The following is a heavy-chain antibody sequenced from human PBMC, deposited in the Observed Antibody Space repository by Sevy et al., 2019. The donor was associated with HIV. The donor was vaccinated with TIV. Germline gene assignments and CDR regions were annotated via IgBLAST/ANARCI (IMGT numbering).Heavy chain of an antibody. D-gene: IGHD6-25*01. J-gene: IGHJ5*02. CDR1: GLTVSTTY. CDR2: LYSGGET. V-gene: IGHV3-53*01. Sequence: GGSLKPSCPAPGLTVSTTYLSWFRQAPGKGRGWVPVLYSGGETFYADSVKGRFTISRDNSKNTLFLQMSSLRAEDTAMYYCAKAPLAHSSAWYWFDPWGQGTLVTVSS. CDR3: AKAPLAHSSAWYWFDP.